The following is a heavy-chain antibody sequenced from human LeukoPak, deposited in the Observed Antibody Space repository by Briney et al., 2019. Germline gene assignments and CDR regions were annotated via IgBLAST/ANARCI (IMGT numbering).Heavy chain of an antibody. CDR1: GGSFSGYY. Sequence: SETLSLTCAVYGGSFSGYYWSWIRQPPGKGLEWIGSIYYSGSTYYNPSLKSRVTISVDTSKNQFSLKLSSVTAADTAVYYCARHNYGGNSLRHCLDFDYWGQGTLVTVSS. J-gene: IGHJ4*02. V-gene: IGHV4-34*01. CDR3: ARHNYGGNSLRHCLDFDY. D-gene: IGHD4-17*01. CDR2: IYYSGST.